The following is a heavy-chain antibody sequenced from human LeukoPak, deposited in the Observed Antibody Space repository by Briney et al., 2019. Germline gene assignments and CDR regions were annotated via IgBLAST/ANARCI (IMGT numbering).Heavy chain of an antibody. CDR1: GFTFSSFA. Sequence: GGSLRLSCAASGFTFSSFAMHWARQAPGKGLEWVAFIRYDGSNKYYADSVKGRFTISRDNSKNTLYLQMNSLKTEDTAVYYCASLIGDYWGQGTLVTVSS. CDR2: IRYDGSNK. CDR3: ASLIGDY. J-gene: IGHJ4*02. D-gene: IGHD3-16*02. V-gene: IGHV3-30*02.